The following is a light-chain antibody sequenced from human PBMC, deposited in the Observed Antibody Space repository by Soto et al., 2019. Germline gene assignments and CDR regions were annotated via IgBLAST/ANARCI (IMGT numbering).Light chain of an antibody. CDR2: DVN. Sequence: QSALTQPASVSGSPGQSITISCTGTSSDVGGYDYLSWYQQHPGKAPKLMIYDVNNRPSGVSNRFSGSKSGNTASLTISGLQDEDEADYYCSSYISSSYVFGTGTKLTVL. CDR1: SSDVGGYDY. J-gene: IGLJ1*01. CDR3: SSYISSSYV. V-gene: IGLV2-14*01.